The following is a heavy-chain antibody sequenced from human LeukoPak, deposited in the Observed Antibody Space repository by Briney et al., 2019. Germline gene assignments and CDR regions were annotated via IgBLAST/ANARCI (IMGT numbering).Heavy chain of an antibody. D-gene: IGHD6-13*01. CDR1: GGSISIGGYY. V-gene: IGHV4-31*03. CDR3: ARDIATMGMDV. J-gene: IGHJ6*02. Sequence: PSQTLSLTCTVSGGSISIGGYYWSWIRQHPGKGLEWIGYIYYSGSTYYNPSLKSRVTISVDTSKNQFSLKLSSVTAADTAVYYCARDIATMGMDVWGQGTTVTVSS. CDR2: IYYSGST.